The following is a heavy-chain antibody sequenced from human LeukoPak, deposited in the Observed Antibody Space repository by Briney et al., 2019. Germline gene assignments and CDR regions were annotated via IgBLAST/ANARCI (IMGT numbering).Heavy chain of an antibody. CDR1: GGTFSSYA. Sequence: ASVKVSCKASGGTFSSYAISWVRQAPGQGLEWMGWISTYNGKTNYVQKLQGRVTMTTDTSTSTAYMELRSLRSDDTAVYYCARVASGYDIFQGENDYWGQGTLVTVSS. CDR3: ARVASGYDIFQGENDY. V-gene: IGHV1-18*01. J-gene: IGHJ4*02. CDR2: ISTYNGKT. D-gene: IGHD5-12*01.